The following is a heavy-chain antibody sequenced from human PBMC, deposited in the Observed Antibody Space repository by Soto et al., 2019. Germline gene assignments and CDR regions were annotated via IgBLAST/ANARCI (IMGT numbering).Heavy chain of an antibody. D-gene: IGHD4-17*01. CDR3: ARHSTVTNFDY. V-gene: IGHV4-39*01. Sequence: SETLSLTCTVSGGSISSSSYYWGWIRQPPGKGLEWIGSIYYSGSTYYNPSLKSRVTISVDTSKNQFSLKLSSVTAADTAVYYCARHSTVTNFDYWGQGTLVTVSS. CDR2: IYYSGST. CDR1: GGSISSSSYY. J-gene: IGHJ4*02.